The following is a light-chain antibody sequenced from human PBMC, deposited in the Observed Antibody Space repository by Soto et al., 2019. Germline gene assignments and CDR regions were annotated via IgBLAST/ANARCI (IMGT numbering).Light chain of an antibody. Sequence: EIVMPQSPATLSVSPGERATLSCRASQSVSSNLAWYQQKPGQAPRLLIYGSSTRATGIPARFSGSGSGTEFTLTISSLQSEDFAVYYCQQYNKWPLTFGGGTKGEI. J-gene: IGKJ4*01. CDR3: QQYNKWPLT. CDR2: GSS. CDR1: QSVSSN. V-gene: IGKV3-15*01.